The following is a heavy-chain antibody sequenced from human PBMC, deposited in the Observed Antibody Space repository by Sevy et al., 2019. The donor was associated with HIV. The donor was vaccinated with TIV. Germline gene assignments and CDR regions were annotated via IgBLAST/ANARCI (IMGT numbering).Heavy chain of an antibody. CDR1: GFIVSSHH. D-gene: IGHD5-18*01. CDR2: IYSGGST. CDR3: ARADTANFGMDV. J-gene: IGHJ6*02. Sequence: GESLKISCAASGFIVSSHHMSWVRQAPGKGLEWVSVIYSGGSTNYADSVKGRFTISRDNSKNTLNLQMNSLRAEDTAVFYCARADTANFGMDVWGQGTTVTVSS. V-gene: IGHV3-53*01.